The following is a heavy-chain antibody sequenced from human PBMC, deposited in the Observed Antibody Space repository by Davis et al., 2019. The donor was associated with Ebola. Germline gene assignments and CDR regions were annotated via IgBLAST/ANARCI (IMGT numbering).Heavy chain of an antibody. CDR1: GYIFTSSA. V-gene: IGHV1-3*01. J-gene: IGHJ5*02. CDR2: INAGNGDT. Sequence: AASVKVSCKASGYIFTSSAIHWVRQAPGQRLEWMGWINAGNGDTKYSQKFRGRVTITRDTSASTSYMELSRLRSEDTAVFYWARGKTVAGTRGLSWFDPWGPGTLVTVSS. D-gene: IGHD6-19*01. CDR3: ARGKTVAGTRGLSWFDP.